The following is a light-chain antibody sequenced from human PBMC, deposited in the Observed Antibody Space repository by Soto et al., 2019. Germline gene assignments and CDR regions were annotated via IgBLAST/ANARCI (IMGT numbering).Light chain of an antibody. CDR2: DNT. CDR1: GAGYD. CDR3: QSDDSSRTVC. J-gene: IGLJ1*01. Sequence: QSVRTQPPSVSGATGQRVTLSCIGAGYDVHWYQQLPGTAPKILIYDNTNRPSGVPDRFSGSKSGTSASLAITGLQAEDEGDYYCQSDDSSRTVCFGTGTKVTVL. V-gene: IGLV1-40*01.